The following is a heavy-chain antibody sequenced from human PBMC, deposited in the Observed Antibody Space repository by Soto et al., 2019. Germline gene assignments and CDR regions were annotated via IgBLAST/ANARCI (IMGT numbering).Heavy chain of an antibody. V-gene: IGHV1-3*01. Sequence: QVQLVQSGAEVKKPGASVKVSCKASGYTFTSYAMLWVRQAPGQRLEWMGWINAGNGNTKYSQKFQGRVTITRDTSASTAFMELCSLRSEDTAVYYCARVVGIAVDDYWGQGTLVTVSS. CDR1: GYTFTSYA. CDR2: INAGNGNT. CDR3: ARVVGIAVDDY. D-gene: IGHD6-19*01. J-gene: IGHJ4*02.